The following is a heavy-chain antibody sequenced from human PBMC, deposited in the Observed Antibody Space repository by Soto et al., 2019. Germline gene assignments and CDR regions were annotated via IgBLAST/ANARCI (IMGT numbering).Heavy chain of an antibody. CDR2: INPNGGST. V-gene: IGHV1-46*01. J-gene: IGHJ4*02. D-gene: IGHD2-21*01. CDR1: GYTFIHYY. Sequence: QVQLVQSGAEVKKPGASVKISCKASGYTFIHYYIHWVRQAPGQGLEWMAIINPNGGSTNYAQKFQGRVTVTSDTSTTTVPTELNSLESDYTAVYFCTRSRLQGDFWGQGTLVTVSS. CDR3: TRSRLQGDF.